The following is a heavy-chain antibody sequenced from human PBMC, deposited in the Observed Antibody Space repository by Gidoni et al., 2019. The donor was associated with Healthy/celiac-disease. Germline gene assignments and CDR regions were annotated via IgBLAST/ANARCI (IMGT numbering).Heavy chain of an antibody. CDR3: ARDTSYVDY. CDR1: GGSISSGSYY. V-gene: IGHV4-61*02. J-gene: IGHJ4*02. Sequence: QVQLQESGPGLVKPSQTLSLTCTVPGGSISSGSYYWSWIRQPAGKGLGWIGRIYTSGSTNYNPSLKSRVTMSVDTSKNQFSLKLSSVTAADTAVYYCARDTSYVDYWGQGTLVTVSS. D-gene: IGHD2-2*01. CDR2: IYTSGST.